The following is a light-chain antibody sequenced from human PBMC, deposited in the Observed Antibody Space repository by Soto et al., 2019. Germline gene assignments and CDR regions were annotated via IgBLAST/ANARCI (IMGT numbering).Light chain of an antibody. J-gene: IGKJ1*01. Sequence: AIQLTQSPSSLSASVRDSVTITCRASQGISSALAWYQQKPGKAPKLLIYDASSLERGVPSRFSGSGSGTDFTLTISSLQPEDFATYYCQQFNDYASTFGQGTKVDI. CDR1: QGISSA. V-gene: IGKV1D-13*01. CDR2: DAS. CDR3: QQFNDYAST.